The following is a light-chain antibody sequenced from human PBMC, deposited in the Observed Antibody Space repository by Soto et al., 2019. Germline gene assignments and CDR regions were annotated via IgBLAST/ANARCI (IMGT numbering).Light chain of an antibody. V-gene: IGKV1-33*01. Sequence: IQVTQSPSTLSGSVGDRVTITCRASQTISSWLAWYQQKPGNAPNLLIYDASNLETGVPSRFSGSGSGTDFTFTISSLQPEDIATYYCQQYDDLVTFGQGKRLEI. CDR2: DAS. CDR1: QTISSW. J-gene: IGKJ5*01. CDR3: QQYDDLVT.